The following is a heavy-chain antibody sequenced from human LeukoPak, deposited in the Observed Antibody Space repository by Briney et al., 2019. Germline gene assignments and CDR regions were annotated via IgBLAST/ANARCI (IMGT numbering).Heavy chain of an antibody. CDR1: GFTFSSYS. CDR2: IYYSGST. Sequence: GSLRLSCAASGFTFSSYSMNWVRQAPGKGLEWIGYIYYSGSTYYNPSLKSRVTISVDTSKNQFSLKLTSVTAADTAIYYCARDGRSGYEDLWGPGTLVTVSS. CDR3: ARDGRSGYEDL. D-gene: IGHD5-12*01. J-gene: IGHJ5*02. V-gene: IGHV4-59*12.